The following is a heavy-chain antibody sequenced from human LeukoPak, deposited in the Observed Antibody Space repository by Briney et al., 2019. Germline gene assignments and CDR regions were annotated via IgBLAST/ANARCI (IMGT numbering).Heavy chain of an antibody. CDR3: AKEKAPIYSGYAWDLDF. J-gene: IGHJ4*02. D-gene: IGHD5-12*01. CDR1: GFTFHHYA. CDR2: ISGNSASI. V-gene: IGHV3-9*01. Sequence: PGGSLRLSCAASGFTFHHYAIHWVRQVPGKGLEWVACISGNSASIGYADSVKGRFTISRDNAKNCVSLQMNSLRAEDTAFYYCAKEKAPIYSGYAWDLDFSGQGSLVTVSS.